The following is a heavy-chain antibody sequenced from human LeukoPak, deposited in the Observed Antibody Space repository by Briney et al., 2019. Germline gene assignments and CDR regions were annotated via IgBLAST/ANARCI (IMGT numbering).Heavy chain of an antibody. CDR1: GYTFTSYD. CDR2: MNPNSGNT. J-gene: IGHJ4*02. D-gene: IGHD5-24*01. V-gene: IGHV1-8*01. Sequence: ASVKVSCKASGYTFTSYDINWVRQATGQGLEWMGWMNPNSGNTGYAQKFQGRVTMTRNTSISTAYMELSSLRSEDTAVYYCAREGMATTNFDYWGQGTLVTVSS. CDR3: AREGMATTNFDY.